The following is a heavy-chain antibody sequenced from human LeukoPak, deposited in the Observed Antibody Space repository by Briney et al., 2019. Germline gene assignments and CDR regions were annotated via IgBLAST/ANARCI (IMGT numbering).Heavy chain of an antibody. CDR2: ISDSVTT. CDR1: GGSVSSGSFD. Sequence: PSETLSLTCTVSGGSVSSGSFDWSWIRQPPGKGLEWIGYISDSVTTKYSPSLKTRVTISVDTSKNQFSLKLSSVTAADTAVYYCAKADKDWFDPWGQGTLVTVSS. J-gene: IGHJ5*02. CDR3: AKADKDWFDP. V-gene: IGHV4-61*01.